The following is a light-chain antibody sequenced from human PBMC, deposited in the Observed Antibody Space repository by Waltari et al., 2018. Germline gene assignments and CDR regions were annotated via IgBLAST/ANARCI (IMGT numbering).Light chain of an antibody. J-gene: IGKJ3*01. CDR1: QSLLHTDGFTY. V-gene: IGKV2-40*01. CDR2: GGS. Sequence: DIVMTQTPLSLPVTPGEPASISCNSSQSLLHTDGFTYLDWYLQRPGQSTQLLIYGGSNRASGVPDRFSGSGSGTVFTLKIRKVEAEDVGIYYCMQHKGLPFTFGPGTKLDIK. CDR3: MQHKGLPFT.